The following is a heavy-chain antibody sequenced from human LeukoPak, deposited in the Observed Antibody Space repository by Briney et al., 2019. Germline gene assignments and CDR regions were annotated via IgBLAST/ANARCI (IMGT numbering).Heavy chain of an antibody. CDR1: GGSISNYF. Sequence: PSETLSLTCTVSGGSISNYFWSWIRQPAGKGLEWIGRIYFSGRTSYNPSLRSRATISMEKAKTQFSLKLTSVTPTDTAVYYCARVSSTVAPWFDPWGQGTLVTVSS. V-gene: IGHV4-4*07. J-gene: IGHJ5*02. CDR3: ARVSSTVAPWFDP. D-gene: IGHD5-12*01. CDR2: IYFSGRT.